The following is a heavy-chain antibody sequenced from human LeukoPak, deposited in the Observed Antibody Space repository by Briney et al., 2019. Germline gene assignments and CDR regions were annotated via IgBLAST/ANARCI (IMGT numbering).Heavy chain of an antibody. J-gene: IGHJ4*02. D-gene: IGHD6-13*01. CDR2: INSDGSST. Sequence: GRSLRLSCGALGFTFSSYWMHWVRRAPGKALVWVSRINSDGSSTSYADSVKGRFTISRDNAKNTLYLQMNSLRAEETAVYYCARVGSSSWLSYFDYWGQGTLVTVSS. V-gene: IGHV3-74*01. CDR3: ARVGSSSWLSYFDY. CDR1: GFTFSSYW.